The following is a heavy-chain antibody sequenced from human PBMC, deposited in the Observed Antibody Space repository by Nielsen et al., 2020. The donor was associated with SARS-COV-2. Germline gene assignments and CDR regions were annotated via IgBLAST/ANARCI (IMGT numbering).Heavy chain of an antibody. CDR2: INWNSGSI. CDR1: GFSFDDFA. CDR3: ATLAAAGHYYYYGMDV. Sequence: GGSLRLSCAASGFSFDDFAMHWIRQAPGKGLEWVSSINWNSGSIGYADSVKGRFTISRDNARNSLYLQMNSLRAEDTALYYCATLAAAGHYYYYGMDVWGQGTTVTVSS. J-gene: IGHJ6*02. V-gene: IGHV3-9*01. D-gene: IGHD6-13*01.